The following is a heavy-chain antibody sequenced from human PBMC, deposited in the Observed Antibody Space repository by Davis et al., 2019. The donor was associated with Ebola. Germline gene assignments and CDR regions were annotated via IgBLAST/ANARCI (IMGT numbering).Heavy chain of an antibody. CDR1: AFTFRSYG. J-gene: IGHJ4*02. D-gene: IGHD2-2*02. CDR2: IWYDGSNK. V-gene: IGHV3-33*01. CDR3: ASGQYCSSTSCYTGGADYFDY. Sequence: GESLKISCAASAFTFRSYGMHWVRQAPGKGLEWVALIWYDGSNKYYADSVKGRFTISRDNSKNTLYLQMNSLRAEDTAVYYCASGQYCSSTSCYTGGADYFDYWGQGTLVTVSS.